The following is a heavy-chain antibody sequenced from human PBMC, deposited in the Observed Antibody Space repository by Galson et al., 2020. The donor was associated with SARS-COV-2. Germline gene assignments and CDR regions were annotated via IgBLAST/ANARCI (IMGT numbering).Heavy chain of an antibody. Sequence: GGSLRLSCAASGFTFDDYAMHWVRQAPGKGLEWVSGISWNSGSIGYADSVKGRFTISRDNAKNSLYLQMNSLRAEDTALYYCAKDPVGDVMDVWGQGTTVTVSS. CDR3: AKDPVGDVMDV. V-gene: IGHV3-9*01. CDR2: ISWNSGSI. D-gene: IGHD2-2*01. J-gene: IGHJ6*02. CDR1: GFTFDDYA.